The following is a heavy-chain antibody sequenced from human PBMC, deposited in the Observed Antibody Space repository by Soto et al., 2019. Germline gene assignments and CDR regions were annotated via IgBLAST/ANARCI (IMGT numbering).Heavy chain of an antibody. Sequence: QVQLQESGPGLVKPSGTLSLTCTVSGGFVSSASYFWSWIRQPPGTEMEFIAYVYYTGTTKYSPPLQSRASISLDTSKNQFALNLSSVTTSDTAIYDCARMRFGEVPYLFDPRCQGILVTVS. V-gene: IGHV4-61*01. CDR3: ARMRFGEVPYLFDP. CDR2: VYYTGTT. J-gene: IGHJ5*02. D-gene: IGHD3-3*01. CDR1: GGFVSSASYF.